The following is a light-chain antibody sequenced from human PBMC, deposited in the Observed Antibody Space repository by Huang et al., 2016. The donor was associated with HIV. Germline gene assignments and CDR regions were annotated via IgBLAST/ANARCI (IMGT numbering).Light chain of an antibody. CDR2: AAS. CDR1: KRISSY. V-gene: IGKV1-39*01. CDR3: QQSYSTPLT. Sequence: DIQMTQSPPSLSASVGDRVTITCRASKRISSYLNWYQQKPGKAPKLLIYAASSLQSGVPSRFSGSGSGTDFTLTISSLQPEDFATYYCQQSYSTPLTFGGGTKVEIK. J-gene: IGKJ4*01.